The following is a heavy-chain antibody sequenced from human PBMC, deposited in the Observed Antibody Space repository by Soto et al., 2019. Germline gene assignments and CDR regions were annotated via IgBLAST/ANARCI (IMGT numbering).Heavy chain of an antibody. CDR1: GYTVSKLS. V-gene: IGHV1-24*01. J-gene: IGHJ4*02. D-gene: IGHD3-3*01. CDR2: FDPEDGET. Sequence: ASVKVSCKVSGYTVSKLSMHWVRQAPGKGLEWMGGFDPEDGETIYAQKFQGRVTMTEDTSTDTAYMELSSLRSEDTAVYYCATARYDFWSGYFDYWGQGTLVTVSS. CDR3: ATARYDFWSGYFDY.